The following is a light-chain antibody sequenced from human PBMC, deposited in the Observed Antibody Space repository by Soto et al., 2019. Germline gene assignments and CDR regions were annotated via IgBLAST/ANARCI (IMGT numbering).Light chain of an antibody. V-gene: IGLV2-8*01. CDR2: EVS. CDR1: RSGVGGYRY. Sequence: QSVLTQPPSASGSPGHSITISCTGTRSGVGGYRYVSWYQQYPNKAPRLIIYEVSRRPSGVPDRFSGPKSGNVASLTVSGLQAEDEADYYCSSYEGSNTYVFGTGTKVTVL. J-gene: IGLJ1*01. CDR3: SSYEGSNTYV.